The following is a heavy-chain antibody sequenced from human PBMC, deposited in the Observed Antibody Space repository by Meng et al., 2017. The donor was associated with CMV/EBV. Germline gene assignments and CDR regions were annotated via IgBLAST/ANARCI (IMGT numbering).Heavy chain of an antibody. CDR2: ISSSSSTI. Sequence: GESLKISCAASGFTFSSYSMNWVRQAPGTGLEWVSYISSSSSTIYYADSVKGRFTISRDNAKNSLYLQMNSLRAEDTAVYYCARGIERFLEWFHYGMDVWGQGTTVTVSS. D-gene: IGHD3-3*01. V-gene: IGHV3-48*04. J-gene: IGHJ6*02. CDR3: ARGIERFLEWFHYGMDV. CDR1: GFTFSSYS.